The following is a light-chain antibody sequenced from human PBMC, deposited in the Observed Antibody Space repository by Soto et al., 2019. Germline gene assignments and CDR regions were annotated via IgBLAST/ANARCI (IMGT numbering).Light chain of an antibody. J-gene: IGLJ1*01. V-gene: IGLV1-44*01. CDR3: AAWDDSLNGFV. Sequence: QSVLTQSPSASGTPGQSVTISCSGSSSNIGAHTVDWYQLLPGTAPKVLIYVDNQRPSGVPDRFSGSKSGTSASLAIDRLQSEDEADYYCAAWDDSLNGFVVGTGTKVTVL. CDR1: SSNIGAHT. CDR2: VDN.